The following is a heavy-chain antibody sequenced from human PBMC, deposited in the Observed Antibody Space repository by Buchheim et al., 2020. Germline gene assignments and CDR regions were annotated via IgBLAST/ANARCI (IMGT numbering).Heavy chain of an antibody. Sequence: QLQLQESGPGLVKPSETLSLTCTVSGGSISSSSYYWGWIRQPPGKGLEWIGSIYYSGSTYYNPSLKSRVTISVDTSTNQFSLKRSSVTAADTAVYYCARRHFWGYSSSSNTRGGYGMDVWGQGTT. CDR2: IYYSGST. J-gene: IGHJ6*02. CDR3: ARRHFWGYSSSSNTRGGYGMDV. D-gene: IGHD6-6*01. CDR1: GGSISSSSYY. V-gene: IGHV4-39*01.